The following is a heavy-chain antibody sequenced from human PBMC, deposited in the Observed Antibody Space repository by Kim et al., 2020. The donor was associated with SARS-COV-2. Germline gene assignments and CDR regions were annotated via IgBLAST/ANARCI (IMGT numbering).Heavy chain of an antibody. D-gene: IGHD3-22*01. CDR2: IYSGGST. CDR3: ARLDSSGSLFDW. Sequence: GGSLRLSCVVSGFTVSSNYMTWVRQAPGKGLEWVSVIYSGGSTDYADSVRGRFTISRDTSKNTLYLQMNSLRAEDTAVYYCARLDSSGSLFDWWGQGTLV. V-gene: IGHV3-66*01. J-gene: IGHJ4*02. CDR1: GFTVSSNY.